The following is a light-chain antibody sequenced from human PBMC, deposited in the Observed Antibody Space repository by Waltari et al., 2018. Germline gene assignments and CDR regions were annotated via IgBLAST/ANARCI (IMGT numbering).Light chain of an antibody. V-gene: IGKV1-5*03. CDR1: QSVDDY. CDR2: KTS. CDR3: QQYDNKST. J-gene: IGKJ1*01. Sequence: DIQMTQSPSTVSASVGDRVTVTCRASQSVDDYVAWYQQQTGKAPKLLIYKTSLLDSGVPSRFSGRGAATEFTLTISSLQPDDFATYYCQQYDNKSTFGQGTKVEIK.